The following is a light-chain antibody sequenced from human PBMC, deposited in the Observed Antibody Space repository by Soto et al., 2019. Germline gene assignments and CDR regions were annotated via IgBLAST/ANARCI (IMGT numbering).Light chain of an antibody. J-gene: IGKJ1*01. CDR3: QQSYRPPRT. V-gene: IGKV1-39*01. CDR1: QSISTY. Sequence: DIQMTQSPSSLSASVGDRVTITCRASQSISTYLHWYQEKAGKAPKLLIYAASSLQSGVPSRFSGSGYGTDFTLTISSLQPEDFATYYCQQSYRPPRTFGQGTKVEI. CDR2: AAS.